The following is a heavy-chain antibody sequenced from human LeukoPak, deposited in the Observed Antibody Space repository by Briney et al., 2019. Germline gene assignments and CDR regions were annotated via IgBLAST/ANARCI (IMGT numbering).Heavy chain of an antibody. J-gene: IGHJ6*02. D-gene: IGHD6-13*01. CDR2: INAGNGNT. CDR1: GYTFTSYA. V-gene: IGHV1-3*01. CDR3: ALQGGYSSSWDYGMDV. Sequence: ASVKVSCKASGYTFTSYAMHWVRQAPGQRLEWMGWINAGNGNTKYSQKFQGRVTITRDTSASTAYMELSSLRSEDTAVYYCALQGGYSSSWDYGMDVWGQGTTVTVSS.